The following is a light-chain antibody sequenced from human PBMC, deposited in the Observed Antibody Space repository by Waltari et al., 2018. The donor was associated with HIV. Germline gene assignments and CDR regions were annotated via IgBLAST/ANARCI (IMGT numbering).Light chain of an antibody. J-gene: IGLJ2*01. CDR2: EVI. CDR3: CSYSGTGVV. CDR1: SSDVGAYHL. V-gene: IGLV2-23*02. Sequence: QSALTQPASVSVSPGQSITIACAGISSDVGAYHLVSWYQKYPGKAPKIMILEVIKPPSGVSDRFSGSRSGNTASLTISGLQTEDEGDYYCCSYSGTGVVFGGGTKVTVL.